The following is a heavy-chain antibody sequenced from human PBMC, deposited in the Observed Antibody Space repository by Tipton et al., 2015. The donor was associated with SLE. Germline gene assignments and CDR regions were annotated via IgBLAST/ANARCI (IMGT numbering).Heavy chain of an antibody. CDR2: INHSGRT. CDR1: GGSFSGYY. J-gene: IGHJ6*02. Sequence: CAVYGGSFSGYYWSWIRQPPGKGLEWIGEINHSGRTNYNPYLKSRVTISVDTSKNQFSLKLSSVTAADTAVYYCARRKISSWANYFCYGMDFWGQCTTVSVSS. V-gene: IGHV4-34*01. D-gene: IGHD6-13*01. CDR3: ARRKISSWANYFCYGMDF.